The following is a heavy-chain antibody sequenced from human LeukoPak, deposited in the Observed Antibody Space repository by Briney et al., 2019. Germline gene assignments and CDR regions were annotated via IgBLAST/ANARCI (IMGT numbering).Heavy chain of an antibody. V-gene: IGHV3-21*01. Sequence: PGGSLRLSRAASGFTFSSYTMNWVRQAPGKGLEWVSSISTSSYYIYYADSAKGRFTISRDNAKNSLYLQLNSLRVEDTGVYYCAREDCSSTSCSAQNWFDPWGQGTLVTVSS. CDR3: AREDCSSTSCSAQNWFDP. J-gene: IGHJ5*02. D-gene: IGHD2-2*01. CDR1: GFTFSSYT. CDR2: ISTSSYYI.